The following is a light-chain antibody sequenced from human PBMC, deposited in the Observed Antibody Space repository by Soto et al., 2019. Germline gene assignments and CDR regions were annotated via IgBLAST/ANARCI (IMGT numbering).Light chain of an antibody. V-gene: IGKV1-8*01. J-gene: IGKJ1*01. CDR2: AAS. Sequence: ALPMTPSPPPLSASPRDKLTITFRASQGISSYLAWYQQKPGKAPKLLIYAASTLQSGVPSRFSGSGSGTDFTLTISCLQSEDFATYYCQQYYSYPPTFGQGTKVDIK. CDR3: QQYYSYPPT. CDR1: QGISSY.